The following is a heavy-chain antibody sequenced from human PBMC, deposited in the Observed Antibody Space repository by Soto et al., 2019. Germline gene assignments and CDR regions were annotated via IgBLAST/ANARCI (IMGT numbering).Heavy chain of an antibody. CDR2: IYPGDSDT. J-gene: IGHJ3*02. CDR1: GYSFTSYW. CDR3: ARHISRGYYNDASDI. V-gene: IGHV5-51*01. Sequence: GESLKISCKGSGYSFTSYWIGWVRQMPGKGLEWMGIIYPGDSDTRYSPSFQGQVTISADKSISTAYLQWSSLKASDTAMYYCARHISRGYYNDASDIWGQGTMVTVSS. D-gene: IGHD6-25*01.